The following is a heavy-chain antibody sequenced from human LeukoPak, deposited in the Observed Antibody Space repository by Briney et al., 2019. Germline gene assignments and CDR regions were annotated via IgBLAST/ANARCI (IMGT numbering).Heavy chain of an antibody. Sequence: SETLSLTCTVSGGSISGYYWSWIRQPPGKGLEWIGYIYYSGNTNYNPSLKSRVTISVEMSRNQFSLNLSSVTAADTAVYYCARQLGYCSGGSCNWGQGTLVTVSS. CDR1: GGSISGYY. D-gene: IGHD2-15*01. J-gene: IGHJ4*02. CDR3: ARQLGYCSGGSCN. CDR2: IYYSGNT. V-gene: IGHV4-59*08.